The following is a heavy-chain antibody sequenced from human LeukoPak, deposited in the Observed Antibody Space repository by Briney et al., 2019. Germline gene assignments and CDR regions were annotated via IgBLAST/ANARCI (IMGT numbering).Heavy chain of an antibody. Sequence: PSETLSLTCAVSGGSISSGGYSWSWIRQPPGKGLEWIGYIYHSGSTNYNPSLKSRVTISVDTSKNQFSLKLSSVTAADTAVYYCASTRSSGLLYYFDYWGQGTLVTVSS. CDR3: ASTRSSGLLYYFDY. J-gene: IGHJ4*02. CDR2: IYHSGST. V-gene: IGHV4-30-2*01. CDR1: GGSISSGGYS. D-gene: IGHD3-22*01.